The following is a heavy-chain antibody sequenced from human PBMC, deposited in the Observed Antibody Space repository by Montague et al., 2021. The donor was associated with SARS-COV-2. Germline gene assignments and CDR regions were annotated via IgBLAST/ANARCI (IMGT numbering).Heavy chain of an antibody. CDR2: IYYSGST. V-gene: IGHV4-59*01. D-gene: IGHD6-19*01. Sequence: SETLSLTCTVSGGSISSYYWSWIRRPPGKGLEWIGYIYYSGSTNYNHSLKSRVTISVDTSKNQFSLKLSSVTAADTAVYYCARGSGWMGNAFDIWGQGTMVTVSS. CDR1: GGSISSYY. J-gene: IGHJ3*02. CDR3: ARGSGWMGNAFDI.